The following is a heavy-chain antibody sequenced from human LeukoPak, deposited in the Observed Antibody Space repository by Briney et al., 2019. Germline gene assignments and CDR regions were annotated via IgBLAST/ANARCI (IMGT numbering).Heavy chain of an antibody. Sequence: GGSLRLSCAASGFTFSNAWMSWVRQAPGKGLEWVGRIKSKTDGGTTDYAAPVKGRFTISRDNSKNTVYLQMNSLRAEDTAVYYCARERQGIWGQGTMVTVSS. CDR1: GFTFSNAW. CDR3: ARERQGI. V-gene: IGHV3-15*01. CDR2: IKSKTDGGTT. J-gene: IGHJ3*02.